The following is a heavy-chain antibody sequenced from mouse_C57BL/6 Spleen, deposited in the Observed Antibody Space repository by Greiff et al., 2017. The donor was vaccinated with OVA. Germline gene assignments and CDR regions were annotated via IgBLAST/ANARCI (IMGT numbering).Heavy chain of an antibody. CDR1: GYTFTDYN. V-gene: IGHV1-18*01. J-gene: IGHJ2*01. Sequence: EVKLVESGPELVKPGASVKIPCKASGYTFTDYNMDWVKQSHGKSLEWIGDIIPNNGATIYNQKFKGKATLTVDKSSSTAYMELRSLTFEDTAVYYCARRVTTVGGFDYWGQGTTLTVSS. CDR3: ARRVTTVGGFDY. D-gene: IGHD1-1*01. CDR2: IIPNNGAT.